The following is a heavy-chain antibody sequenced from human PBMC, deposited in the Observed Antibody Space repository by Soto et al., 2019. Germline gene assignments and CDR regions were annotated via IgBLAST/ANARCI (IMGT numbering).Heavy chain of an antibody. V-gene: IGHV1-8*01. CDR3: ASLPWANYYYYGMDV. CDR2: MNPNSGNT. D-gene: IGHD7-27*01. J-gene: IGHJ6*02. Sequence: QVQLVQSGAEVKKPGASVKVSCKASGYTFTSYDLNWVRQATGQGLEWMGWMNPNSGNTGYAPKFQGRVTMTRNTSISTAYMELSSLRSEDTAVYYCASLPWANYYYYGMDVWGQGTTVTVSS. CDR1: GYTFTSYD.